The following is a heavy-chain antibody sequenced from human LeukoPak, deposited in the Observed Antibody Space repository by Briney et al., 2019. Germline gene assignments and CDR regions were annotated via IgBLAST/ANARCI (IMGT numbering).Heavy chain of an antibody. V-gene: IGHV4-4*07. J-gene: IGHJ4*02. CDR2: IYTSGST. CDR1: GGSISSYY. Sequence: PSETLSPTCTVSGGSISSYYWSWIRQPAGKGLEWIGRIYTSGSTNYNPSLKSRVTMSVDTSKNQFSLKLSSVTAADTAVYYCAREHPRDLWSGYGYFDYWGQGTLVTVSS. D-gene: IGHD3-3*01. CDR3: AREHPRDLWSGYGYFDY.